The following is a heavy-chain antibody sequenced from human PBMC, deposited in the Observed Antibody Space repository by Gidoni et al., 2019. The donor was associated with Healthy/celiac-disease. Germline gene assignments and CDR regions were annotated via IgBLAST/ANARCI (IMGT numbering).Heavy chain of an antibody. Sequence: EVQLVQPGGGLVQPGESLHLPCPASAFTFSGSAMHWVRQASGKGLEWVGRIRSKANSYATAYAASVKGRFTISRDDSKNTAYLQMNSLKTEDTAVYYCTSGYSYGLSGYWGQGTLVTVSS. V-gene: IGHV3-73*02. D-gene: IGHD5-18*01. CDR1: AFTFSGSA. CDR3: TSGYSYGLSGY. J-gene: IGHJ4*02. CDR2: IRSKANSYAT.